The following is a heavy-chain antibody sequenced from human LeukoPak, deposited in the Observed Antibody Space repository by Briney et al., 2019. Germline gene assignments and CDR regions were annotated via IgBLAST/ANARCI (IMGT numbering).Heavy chain of an antibody. CDR3: AASIAAAGD. Sequence: GASVKVSCKASGYTFSSYGISWVRQAPGQGLEWMGGIIPIFGTANYAQKFQGRVTITADESTSTAYMELSSLRSEDTAVYYCAASIAAAGDWGQGTLVTVSS. J-gene: IGHJ4*02. CDR2: IIPIFGTA. CDR1: GYTFSSYG. D-gene: IGHD6-13*01. V-gene: IGHV1-69*13.